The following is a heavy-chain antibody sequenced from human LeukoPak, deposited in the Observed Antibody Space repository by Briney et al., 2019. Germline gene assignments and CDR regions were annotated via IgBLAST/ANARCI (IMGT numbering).Heavy chain of an antibody. CDR2: IYPNTGAT. CDR3: GTLLSNGPFDY. Sequence: ASVKVSCKASGYTFTGYYMHWVRQAPGQGLEWMGWIYPNTGATKYAQKFQGRVTMTRETSISTAYMELSGLRSDGTAVYYCGTLLSNGPFDYWGQGSLVTVSS. V-gene: IGHV1-2*02. J-gene: IGHJ4*02. CDR1: GYTFTGYY.